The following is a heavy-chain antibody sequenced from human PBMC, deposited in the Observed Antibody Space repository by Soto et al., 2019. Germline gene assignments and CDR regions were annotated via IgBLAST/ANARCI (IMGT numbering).Heavy chain of an antibody. CDR2: IWYDGSNK. D-gene: IGHD3-22*01. Sequence: PGGSLRLSCAASGFTFSSYGMHWVRQAPGKGLEWVAVIWYDGSNKYYADSVKGRFTISRDNSKNTLYLQMNSLRAEDTAVYYCAREPYYYDSSAHYGVYYYYGMDVWGQGTTVTVSS. CDR3: AREPYYYDSSAHYGVYYYYGMDV. J-gene: IGHJ6*02. V-gene: IGHV3-33*01. CDR1: GFTFSSYG.